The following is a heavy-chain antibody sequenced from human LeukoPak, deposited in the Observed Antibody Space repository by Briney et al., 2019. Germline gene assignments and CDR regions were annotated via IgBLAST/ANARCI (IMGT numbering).Heavy chain of an antibody. CDR1: GGSISSGGYY. CDR3: ARDTEGRNWFDP. CDR2: IYYSGST. Sequence: SETLSLTCTVSGGSISSGGYYWSWIRQPPGKGLEWIGYIYYSGSTYLNPSLKSRVTISVETSKNQFSLNLTSVTAADTAVYYCARDTEGRNWFDPWGQGTLVTVSS. J-gene: IGHJ5*02. V-gene: IGHV4-31*03.